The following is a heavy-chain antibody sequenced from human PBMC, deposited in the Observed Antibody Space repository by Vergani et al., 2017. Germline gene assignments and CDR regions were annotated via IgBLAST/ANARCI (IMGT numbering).Heavy chain of an antibody. V-gene: IGHV3-23*01. CDR3: AKVGRSEVAGTFGAFDI. D-gene: IGHD6-19*01. J-gene: IGHJ3*02. CDR2: LSASDRRT. Sequence: EVQLLESGGDLVQPGGSLRLSCAASGFTFIMHAMSWVRQAPGKGLEWVSTLSASDRRTHYADSVKGPFTISRDISKNTLFLHMNSLRPEDTAVYYCAKVGRSEVAGTFGAFDIWGQGTMVTVSS. CDR1: GFTFIMHA.